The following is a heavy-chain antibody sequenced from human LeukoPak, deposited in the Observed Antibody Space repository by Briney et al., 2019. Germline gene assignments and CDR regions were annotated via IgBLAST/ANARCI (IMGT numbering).Heavy chain of an antibody. V-gene: IGHV3-48*03. CDR1: GFTFSSYE. Sequence: PGGSLRLSCAASGFTFSSYEMNWVRQAPGKGLEWVSHISSSGSTIYYADSVKGRFTISRDNAKNSLYLQMNSLRAEDTAVYYCAISSSWFPRDYWGQGTLVTVSS. CDR2: ISSSGSTI. CDR3: AISSSWFPRDY. J-gene: IGHJ4*02. D-gene: IGHD6-13*01.